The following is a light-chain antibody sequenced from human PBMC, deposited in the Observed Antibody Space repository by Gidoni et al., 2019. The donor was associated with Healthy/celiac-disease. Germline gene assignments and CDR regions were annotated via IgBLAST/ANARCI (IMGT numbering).Light chain of an antibody. CDR3: QQYNSYLWT. J-gene: IGKJ1*01. V-gene: IGKV1-5*03. CDR1: QSISSW. CDR2: KAS. Sequence: DIHMTQSPSTLSASVGDRVTITCRASQSISSWLAWYQQKPGKAPKRLIYKASSLESGVPSRFSGSGSGTEFTLTISSLQPDDFATYYCQQYNSYLWTFGQGTKVEIK.